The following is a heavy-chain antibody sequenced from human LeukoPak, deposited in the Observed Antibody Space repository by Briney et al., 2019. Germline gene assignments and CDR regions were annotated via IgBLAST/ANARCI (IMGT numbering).Heavy chain of an antibody. CDR2: FHNSGTS. D-gene: IGHD3-16*01. Sequence: SETLSLTCTVSDDSISDYYRGWIRQPPGKGLEWIGYFHNSGTSTYNPSLKSRVTISADTSKNQFSLKLNSLTTADTAVYYCTRGAGWLIDYWGQGIMVTVSS. J-gene: IGHJ4*02. CDR1: DDSISDYY. CDR3: TRGAGWLIDY. V-gene: IGHV4-59*01.